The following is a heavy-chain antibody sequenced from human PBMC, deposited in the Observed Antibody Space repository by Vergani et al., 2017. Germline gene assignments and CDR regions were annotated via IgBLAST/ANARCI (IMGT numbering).Heavy chain of an antibody. CDR1: GFTFSSYA. CDR2: ISGSGGST. J-gene: IGHJ6*03. D-gene: IGHD6-13*01. V-gene: IGHV3-23*01. Sequence: EVQLLESGGGLVQPGGSLRLSCAASGFTFSSYAMSWVRQAPGKGLEWVSAISGSGGSTYYADSVKGRFTISRDNSKNTLYLQMNSLRAEDTAVYYCATDPEDLDSSSWYYYYMDVWGKGTTVTVSS. CDR3: ATDPEDLDSSSWYYYYMDV.